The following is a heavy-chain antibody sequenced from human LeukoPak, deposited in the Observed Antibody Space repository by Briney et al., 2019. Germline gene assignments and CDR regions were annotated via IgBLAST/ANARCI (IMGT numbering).Heavy chain of an antibody. CDR2: IYYSGST. J-gene: IGHJ5*02. Sequence: SETLSLTCTVSGGSISSYYWSWIRQPPGKGLEWIGYIYYSGSTNYKPSLKSRVTISVDTSKNQFSLKLSSVTAADTAVYYCARDLEPYGSGSSNWFDPWGQGTLVTVSS. D-gene: IGHD3-10*01. CDR1: GGSISSYY. V-gene: IGHV4-59*12. CDR3: ARDLEPYGSGSSNWFDP.